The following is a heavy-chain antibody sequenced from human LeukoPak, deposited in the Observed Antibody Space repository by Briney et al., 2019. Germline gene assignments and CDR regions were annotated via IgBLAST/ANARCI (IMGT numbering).Heavy chain of an antibody. CDR3: ARGIVVPAATNWFDP. CDR2: INHSGST. Sequence: PSETLSLTCAVYGGSFSGYYWSWIRHPPGKGLEWIGEINHSGSTNYNPSLKSRVTISVDTSKNQFSLKLSSVTAADTAVYYCARGIVVPAATNWFDPWGQGTLVTVSS. CDR1: GGSFSGYY. V-gene: IGHV4-34*01. J-gene: IGHJ5*02. D-gene: IGHD2-2*01.